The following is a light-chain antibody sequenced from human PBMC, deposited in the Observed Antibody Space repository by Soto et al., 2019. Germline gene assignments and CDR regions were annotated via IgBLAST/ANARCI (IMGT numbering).Light chain of an antibody. V-gene: IGKV3-11*01. CDR2: DAS. J-gene: IGKJ3*01. CDR3: QQRSNWRRFT. Sequence: EIVLTQSPATLSLSPGERATLSCRASQSVSSYLAWYQQKPGQAPRLLIYDASNRATGIPARFSGSGSGTDFTLTSSSLEPEDCAVDYCQQRSNWRRFTFGPRTKVDIK. CDR1: QSVSSY.